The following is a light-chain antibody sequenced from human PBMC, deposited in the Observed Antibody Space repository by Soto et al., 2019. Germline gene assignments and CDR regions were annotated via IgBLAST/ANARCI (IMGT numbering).Light chain of an antibody. J-gene: IGKJ5*01. CDR2: GAS. CDR3: QQYGSSPTT. V-gene: IGKV3-20*01. Sequence: EIVLPQSRGTLSLSQGERATLSFRASQSVSSSYLAWYQQKPGQAPRLLIYGASSRATGIPDRFSGSGSGTDFTLTISRLEPEDFAVYYCQQYGSSPTTFGQGTRLEIK. CDR1: QSVSSSY.